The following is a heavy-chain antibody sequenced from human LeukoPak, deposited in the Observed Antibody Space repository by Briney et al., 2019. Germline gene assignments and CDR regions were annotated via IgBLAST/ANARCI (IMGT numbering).Heavy chain of an antibody. D-gene: IGHD3-10*01. CDR3: ARAVSTMVRGVIITGYFDY. Sequence: GASVKVSCKASGYTFTSYGISWVRQAPGQGLEWMGWISAYNGNTNYAQKLQGRVTMTTDTSTSTAYKELRSLRSDDTAVYYCARAVSTMVRGVIITGYFDYWGQGTLVTVSS. J-gene: IGHJ4*02. CDR1: GYTFTSYG. V-gene: IGHV1-18*04. CDR2: ISAYNGNT.